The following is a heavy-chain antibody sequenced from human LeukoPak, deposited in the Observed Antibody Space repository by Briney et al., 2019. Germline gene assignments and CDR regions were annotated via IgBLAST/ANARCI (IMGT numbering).Heavy chain of an antibody. CDR1: GGSISSYY. V-gene: IGHV3-15*01. Sequence: ETLSLTCTVSGGSISSYYWSWVRQAPGKGLEWVGRIKSKTDGGTTDYAAPVKGRFTISRDDSKKTLYLQMNSLKTEDTAVYYCARGFFDYWGQGTLVTVSS. CDR3: ARGFFDY. D-gene: IGHD5-12*01. J-gene: IGHJ4*02. CDR2: IKSKTDGGTT.